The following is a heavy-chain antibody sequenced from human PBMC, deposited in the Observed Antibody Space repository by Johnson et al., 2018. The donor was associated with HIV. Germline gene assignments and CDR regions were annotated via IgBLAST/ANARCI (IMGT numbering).Heavy chain of an antibody. D-gene: IGHD1-26*01. Sequence: VQLVESGGGLVQPGRSLRLSCAASGFTFSSYDMHWVRQATGKGLEWVSAIGTAGDTSYPGSVKGRFTISRDNSKNTLYLQMNSLRAGDTAVYYCARGRGIVGPQQVALDIWGQGTRVTVSS. CDR1: GFTFSSYD. CDR3: ARGRGIVGPQQVALDI. CDR2: IGTAGDT. J-gene: IGHJ3*02. V-gene: IGHV3-13*01.